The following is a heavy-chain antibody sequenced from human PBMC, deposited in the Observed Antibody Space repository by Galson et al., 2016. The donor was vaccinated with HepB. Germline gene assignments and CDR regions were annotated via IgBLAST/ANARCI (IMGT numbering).Heavy chain of an antibody. CDR3: TNFYSGY. J-gene: IGHJ4*02. V-gene: IGHV3-15*04. CDR1: GLTFSDAW. D-gene: IGHD1-20*01. CDR2: VESKTHGGTT. Sequence: SLRLSCAVSGLTFSDAWMTWVRQAPGKGLEWVGHVESKTHGGTTDYAAPVKDRFTISRDDSEDTVYLQMNSLKTEDTAVYFCTNFYSGYWGQGTLVTVSS.